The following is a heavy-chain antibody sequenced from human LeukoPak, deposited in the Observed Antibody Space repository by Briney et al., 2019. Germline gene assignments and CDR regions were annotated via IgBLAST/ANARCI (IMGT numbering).Heavy chain of an antibody. CDR2: INPLTGSI. D-gene: IGHD2-21*02. Sequence: ASVKVSCKASGYTFTESYLRWVRQAPGQGLEWMGWINPLTGSINYAQKFQDRVTMTRDTSINTAFMEMRWLRSDDTAVYYCARLVHCGGDCGFDPWGQGTLVTVSS. V-gene: IGHV1-2*02. CDR3: ARLVHCGGDCGFDP. CDR1: GYTFTESY. J-gene: IGHJ5*02.